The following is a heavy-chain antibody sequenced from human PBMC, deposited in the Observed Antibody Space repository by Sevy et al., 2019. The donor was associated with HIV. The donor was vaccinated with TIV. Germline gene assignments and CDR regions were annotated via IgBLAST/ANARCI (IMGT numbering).Heavy chain of an antibody. CDR2: IKQNGSEK. J-gene: IGHJ4*02. CDR3: ARVGVYYYDSSGPFDY. D-gene: IGHD3-22*01. V-gene: IGHV3-7*01. CDR1: GFTFSSYW. Sequence: GGSLRLSCAASGFTFSSYWMSWVRQAPGKGLEWVANIKQNGSEKYYVDSVKGRFTSSRDNAKNSMYLQMNRLRAEDTAVYYCARVGVYYYDSSGPFDYWGQGTLVTVSS.